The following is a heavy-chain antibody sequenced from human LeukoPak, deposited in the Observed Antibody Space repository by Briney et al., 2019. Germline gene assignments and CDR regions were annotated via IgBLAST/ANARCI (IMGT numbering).Heavy chain of an antibody. D-gene: IGHD6-13*01. CDR1: GYTFTSYY. CDR3: ARAPGTAAY. Sequence: ASVKVSCKASGYTFTSYYMHWVRQAPGQGLEWMGWINPNSGGTNYAQKFQGRVTMTRDTSISTAYMELSRLRSDDTAVYHCARAPGTAAYWGRGTLVTVSS. CDR2: INPNSGGT. J-gene: IGHJ4*02. V-gene: IGHV1-2*02.